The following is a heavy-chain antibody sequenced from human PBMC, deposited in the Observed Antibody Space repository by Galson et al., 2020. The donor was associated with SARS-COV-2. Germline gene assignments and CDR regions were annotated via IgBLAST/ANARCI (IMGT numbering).Heavy chain of an antibody. D-gene: IGHD1-26*01. CDR2: MNPNSGNS. Sequence: ASVKVSCKASGYTFTSFDIHWVRQAPGQGLEWMGWMNPNSGNSGHAQKFQGRVTMTRNTSISTAYMELSSLRSEDTAVYYCATPIVGGTFDYWGQGTLVTVSS. V-gene: IGHV1-8*01. CDR3: ATPIVGGTFDY. CDR1: GYTFTSFD. J-gene: IGHJ4*02.